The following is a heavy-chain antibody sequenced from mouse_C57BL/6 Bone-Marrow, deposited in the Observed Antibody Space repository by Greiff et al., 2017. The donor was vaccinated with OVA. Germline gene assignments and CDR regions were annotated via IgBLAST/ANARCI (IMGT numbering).Heavy chain of an antibody. Sequence: QVQLQQPGAELVKPGASVKLSCKASGYTFTSYWMHWVKQRPGQGLEWIGMIHPNSGSTNYNEKFKSKATLTVDKSSSTAYMQLSSLTSEDSAVYYCARRPYYSNPWFAYWGQGTLVTVSA. CDR1: GYTFTSYW. CDR2: IHPNSGST. V-gene: IGHV1-64*01. D-gene: IGHD2-5*01. CDR3: ARRPYYSNPWFAY. J-gene: IGHJ3*01.